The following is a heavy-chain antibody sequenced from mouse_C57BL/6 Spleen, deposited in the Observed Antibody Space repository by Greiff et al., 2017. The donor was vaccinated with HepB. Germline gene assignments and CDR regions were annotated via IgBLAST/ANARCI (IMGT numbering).Heavy chain of an antibody. CDR2: ISDGGSYT. J-gene: IGHJ4*01. CDR3: ARGYSNYVYAMDY. V-gene: IGHV5-4*03. CDR1: GFTFSSYA. D-gene: IGHD2-5*01. Sequence: EVMLVESGGGLVKPGGSLKLSCAASGFTFSSYAMSWVRQTPEKRLEWVATISDGGSYTYYPDNVKGRFTISRDNAKNNLYLQMSHLKSEDTAMYYCARGYSNYVYAMDYWGQGTSVTVSS.